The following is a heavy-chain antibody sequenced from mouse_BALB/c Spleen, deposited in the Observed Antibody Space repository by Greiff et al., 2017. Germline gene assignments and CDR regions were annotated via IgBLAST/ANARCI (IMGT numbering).Heavy chain of an antibody. CDR2: IHYSGST. CDR1: GYSITSGYS. CDR3: ARSDYYYGSSYSFAY. V-gene: IGHV3-1*02. Sequence: EVQLQQSGPDLVKPSQSLSLTCTVTGYSITSGYSWHWIRQFPGNKLEWMGYIHYSGSTNYNPSLKRRISITRDTSKNQFFLQLNSVTTEDTATYYCARSDYYYGSSYSFAYWGQGTLVTVSA. D-gene: IGHD1-1*01. J-gene: IGHJ3*01.